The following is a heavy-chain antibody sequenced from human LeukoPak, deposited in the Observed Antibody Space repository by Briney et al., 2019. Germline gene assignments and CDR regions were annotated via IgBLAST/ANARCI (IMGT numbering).Heavy chain of an antibody. CDR2: IDPGDSYT. D-gene: IGHD3-10*01. V-gene: IGHV5-10-1*01. Sequence: GESLRISCKGSGYSFTSFWISWVRQMPGKGLEWMGTIDPGDSYTNYSPSFQGRVTISADKSISTAYLQWSSLKASDTAMYYCARLLYYGSKWFDPWGQGTLVTDSS. J-gene: IGHJ5*02. CDR3: ARLLYYGSKWFDP. CDR1: GYSFTSFW.